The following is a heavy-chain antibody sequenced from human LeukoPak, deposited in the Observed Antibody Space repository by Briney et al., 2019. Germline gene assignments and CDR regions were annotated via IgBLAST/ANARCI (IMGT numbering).Heavy chain of an antibody. CDR2: ISGSGGST. CDR1: GFTFSSYA. V-gene: IGHV3-23*01. D-gene: IGHD2-2*01. Sequence: GGSLRLSCAASGFTFSSYAMSWVRQAPGKGLEWVSAISGSGGSTYYADSVKGRFTISRDNSKNTLYLQMNSLRAEDTAVYYCARATDCSSTSCYRDYYYGMDVWGQGTTVTVSS. CDR3: ARATDCSSTSCYRDYYYGMDV. J-gene: IGHJ6*02.